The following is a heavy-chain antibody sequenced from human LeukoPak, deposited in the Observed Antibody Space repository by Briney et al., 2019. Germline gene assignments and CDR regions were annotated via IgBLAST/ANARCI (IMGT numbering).Heavy chain of an antibody. CDR3: ARDYCSSTSFGCYYGMDV. V-gene: IGHV3-20*04. CDR2: INWNGGST. D-gene: IGHD2-2*01. Sequence: PGGSLRLSCAASGFTFDDYGMSWVRQAPGKGLEWVSGINWNGGSTGYADSVKGRFTISRDNAKNSLYLQMNSLRAEDPALYYCARDYCSSTSFGCYYGMDVWGQGTTVTVSS. CDR1: GFTFDDYG. J-gene: IGHJ6*02.